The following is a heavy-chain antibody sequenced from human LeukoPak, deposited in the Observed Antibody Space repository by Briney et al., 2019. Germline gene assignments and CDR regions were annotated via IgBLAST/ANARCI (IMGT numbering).Heavy chain of an antibody. V-gene: IGHV3-21*01. CDR1: GFTFSSYS. CDR2: ISSSSSYI. Sequence: GGSLRLSCAASGFTFSSYSMTWVRQAPGKGLEWVSSISSSSSYIYYADSVKGRFTISRDNAKNSLYLQMNSLRAEDTAVYYCAKDYYDSSGYFGYYYYGMDVWGQGTTVTVSS. J-gene: IGHJ6*02. D-gene: IGHD3-22*01. CDR3: AKDYYDSSGYFGYYYYGMDV.